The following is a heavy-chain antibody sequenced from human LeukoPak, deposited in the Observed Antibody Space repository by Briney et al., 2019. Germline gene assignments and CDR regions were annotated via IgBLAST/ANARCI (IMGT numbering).Heavy chain of an antibody. V-gene: IGHV3-23*01. J-gene: IGHJ6*02. CDR1: GFTFSSYA. D-gene: IGHD4-17*01. CDR3: AKGETTVTAAAYYYYGMDV. Sequence: GGSLRLSCAASGFTFSSYAMSWIRQAPGKGLEWVSAISGSGGSTYYADSVKGRFTISRDNSKNTLYLQMNSLRAEDTAVYYCAKGETTVTAAAYYYYGMDVWGQGTTVTVSS. CDR2: ISGSGGST.